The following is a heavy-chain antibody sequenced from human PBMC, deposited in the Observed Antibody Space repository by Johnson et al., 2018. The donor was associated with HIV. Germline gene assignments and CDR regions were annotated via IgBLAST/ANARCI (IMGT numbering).Heavy chain of an antibody. CDR2: ISWNSGSI. Sequence: VQLVESGGGLVQPGRSLRLSCAASGFTFDDYAMHWVRQAPGKGLAWVSGISWNSGSIGYADSVKGRFTISRDNAKNSLYLQMNSLRAEDTAVYYCARFGEMATIRAFDIWGQGTMVTVSS. J-gene: IGHJ3*02. CDR1: GFTFDDYA. D-gene: IGHD5-24*01. CDR3: ARFGEMATIRAFDI. V-gene: IGHV3-9*01.